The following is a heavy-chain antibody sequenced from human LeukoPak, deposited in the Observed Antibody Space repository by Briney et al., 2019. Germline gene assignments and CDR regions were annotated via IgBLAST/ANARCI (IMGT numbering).Heavy chain of an antibody. CDR3: ARDSIWAGTDAFDI. D-gene: IGHD3-3*02. J-gene: IGHJ3*02. Sequence: GGSLRLSCAASGFTVSSNYMSWVRQAPGKGLEWVSVIYSGGSTYYADSVKGRFTISRDNSKNTLYLQMNSLRAEDTAVYYCARDSIWAGTDAFDIWGQGTMVTVSS. CDR1: GFTVSSNY. CDR2: IYSGGST. V-gene: IGHV3-53*01.